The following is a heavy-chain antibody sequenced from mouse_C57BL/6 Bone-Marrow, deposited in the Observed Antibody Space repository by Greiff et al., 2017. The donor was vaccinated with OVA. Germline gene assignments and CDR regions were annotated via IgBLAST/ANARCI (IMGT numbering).Heavy chain of an antibody. D-gene: IGHD1-1*01. CDR2: INPYNGGT. CDR1: GYTFTDYY. J-gene: IGHJ2*01. Sequence: VHVKQSGPVLVKPGASVKMSCKASGYTFTDYYMNWVKQSHGKSLEWIGVINPYNGGTSYNQKFKGKATLTVDKSSSTAYMELNSLTSEDSAVYYCASYYYGSSYDYWGQGTTLTVSS. CDR3: ASYYYGSSYDY. V-gene: IGHV1-19*01.